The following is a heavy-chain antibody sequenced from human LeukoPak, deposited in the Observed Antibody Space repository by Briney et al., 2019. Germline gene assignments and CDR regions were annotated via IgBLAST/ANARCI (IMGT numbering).Heavy chain of an antibody. CDR2: INHSGST. CDR3: AAYGSGADNWFDP. Sequence: SETLSLTCAVYGGSFSGYYWSWIRQPPGKGLERIGEINHSGSTNYNPSLKSRVTISVDTSKNQFSLKLSSVTAADTAVYYCAAYGSGADNWFDPWGQGTLVTVSS. J-gene: IGHJ5*02. V-gene: IGHV4-34*01. CDR1: GGSFSGYY. D-gene: IGHD3-10*01.